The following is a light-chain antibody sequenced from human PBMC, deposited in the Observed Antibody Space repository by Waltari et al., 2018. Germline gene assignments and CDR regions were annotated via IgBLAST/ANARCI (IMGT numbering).Light chain of an antibody. Sequence: QSVLTQPPSVSGAPGQRVSISCTGRTSNNRAGYDVHWYQQGPGKAPKLIIYGTNTRPLGVPDRFFGSQYGTSASLAIIGLQAEDEGDYYCQSYDTTLSVVFGGGTKLTVL. CDR2: GTN. CDR1: TSNNRAGYD. CDR3: QSYDTTLSVV. V-gene: IGLV1-40*01. J-gene: IGLJ2*01.